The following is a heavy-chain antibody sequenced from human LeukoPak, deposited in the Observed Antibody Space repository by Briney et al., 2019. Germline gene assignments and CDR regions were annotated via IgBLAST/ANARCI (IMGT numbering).Heavy chain of an antibody. J-gene: IGHJ3*02. CDR2: ISSSSSYI. CDR1: GFTLSSYS. V-gene: IGHV3-21*01. CDR3: ARDGDSGSYYDAFDI. D-gene: IGHD1-26*01. Sequence: GGSLRLSCAASGFTLSSYSMNWVRQAPGKGLEWVSSISSSSSYIYYADSVKGRFTISRDNAKNSLYLQMNSLRAEDTAVYYCARDGDSGSYYDAFDIWGQGTMVTVSS.